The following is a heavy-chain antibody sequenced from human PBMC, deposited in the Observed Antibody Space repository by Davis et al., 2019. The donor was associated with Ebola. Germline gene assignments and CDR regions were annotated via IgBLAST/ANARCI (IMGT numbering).Heavy chain of an antibody. Sequence: GESLKISCAASGFTFSNAWMSWVRQAPGKGLEWVGRIKSKTDGGTTDYAAPVKGRFTISRDDSKNTLYLQMNSLKTEDTAVYYCTNVIEGRGYYYYYYMDVWGKGTTVTVSS. J-gene: IGHJ6*03. D-gene: IGHD3-10*01. CDR3: TNVIEGRGYYYYYYMDV. V-gene: IGHV3-15*01. CDR2: IKSKTDGGTT. CDR1: GFTFSNAW.